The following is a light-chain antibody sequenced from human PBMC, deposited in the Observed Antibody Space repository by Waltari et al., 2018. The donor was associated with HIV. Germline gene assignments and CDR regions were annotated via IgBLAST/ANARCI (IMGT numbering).Light chain of an antibody. V-gene: IGLV3-21*04. CDR1: NIGSKS. Sequence: SYVLTQPPSVSVDPGETARITCGGTNIGSKSVQWYQQKPGQAPGLVIYDDNDRPSGIPGRFSGSSCGNTATLTISRVEAGDEADYYCQVWDTTTDQWVFGGGTELAVL. J-gene: IGLJ3*02. CDR3: QVWDTTTDQWV. CDR2: DDN.